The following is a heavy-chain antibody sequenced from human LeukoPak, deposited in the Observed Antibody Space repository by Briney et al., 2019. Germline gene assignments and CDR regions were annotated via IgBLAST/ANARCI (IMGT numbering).Heavy chain of an antibody. V-gene: IGHV3-30*18. D-gene: IGHD4-17*01. CDR1: GFTFSSYG. Sequence: GRSLRLSCAASGFTFSSYGMHWVRQAPGKGLEWVAVISYDGSNKYYADSVKGRFTISRDNSKNTLYLQMNSLRAEDTAVYYCAKDRTLYGDYFDYWGQGTLVTVSS. J-gene: IGHJ4*02. CDR2: ISYDGSNK. CDR3: AKDRTLYGDYFDY.